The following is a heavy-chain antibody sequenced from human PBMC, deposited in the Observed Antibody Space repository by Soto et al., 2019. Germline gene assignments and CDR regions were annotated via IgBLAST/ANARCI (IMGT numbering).Heavy chain of an antibody. Sequence: SETLSLTCTVSGGSISSSSYYWGWIRQPPGKGLEWIGSIYYSRSTYYNPSLKSRVTISVDTSKNQFSLKLSSVTAADTAVYYCARHLGGSYSSSWRGGAFDIWGQGTMVTVS. J-gene: IGHJ3*02. V-gene: IGHV4-39*01. CDR2: IYYSRST. D-gene: IGHD6-13*01. CDR1: GGSISSSSYY. CDR3: ARHLGGSYSSSWRGGAFDI.